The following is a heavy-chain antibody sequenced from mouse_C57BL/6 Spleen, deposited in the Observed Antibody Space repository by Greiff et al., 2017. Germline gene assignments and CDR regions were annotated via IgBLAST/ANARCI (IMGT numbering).Heavy chain of an antibody. V-gene: IGHV3-1*01. Sequence: EVQGVESGPGMVKPSQSLSLTCTVTGYSITSGYDWHWIRHFPGNKLEWMGYISYSGSTNYNPSLKSRISITHDTSKNHFFLKLNSVTTEDTATYYCAREGYYGSSYWYFDVWGTGTTVTVSS. CDR1: GYSITSGYD. CDR3: AREGYYGSSYWYFDV. J-gene: IGHJ1*03. CDR2: ISYSGST. D-gene: IGHD1-1*01.